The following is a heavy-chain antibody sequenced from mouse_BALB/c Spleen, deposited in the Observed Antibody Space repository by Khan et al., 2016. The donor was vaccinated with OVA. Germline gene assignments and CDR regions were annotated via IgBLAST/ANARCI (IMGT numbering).Heavy chain of an antibody. Sequence: QVQLKESGPGLVAPSQSLSITCTVSGCSLTSYGVHWVRQTPGKGLEWLGIIWAGGSTNYNSALMSRLSISEDNSKSQVFFKMNSLQTDDTTMYYCARNYDNFVEYFDVWGAGTTVTVSS. CDR3: ARNYDNFVEYFDV. D-gene: IGHD2-1*01. J-gene: IGHJ1*01. CDR2: IWAGGST. V-gene: IGHV2-9*02. CDR1: GCSLTSYG.